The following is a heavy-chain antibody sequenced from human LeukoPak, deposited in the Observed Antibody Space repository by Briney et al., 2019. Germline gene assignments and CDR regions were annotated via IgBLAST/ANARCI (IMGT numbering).Heavy chain of an antibody. J-gene: IGHJ4*02. CDR1: GFTFGDYA. CDR3: TRVSLVAASVFFDY. V-gene: IGHV3-49*04. CDR2: IRSEAYGGTT. D-gene: IGHD2-15*01. Sequence: PGRSLRLSCTASGFTFGDYAMSWVRQAPGKGLEWVSFIRSEAYGGTTEYAASVKGRFTISRDDSKSIAYLQMNSLKTEDTAVYYCTRVSLVAASVFFDYWGQGTLVTVSS.